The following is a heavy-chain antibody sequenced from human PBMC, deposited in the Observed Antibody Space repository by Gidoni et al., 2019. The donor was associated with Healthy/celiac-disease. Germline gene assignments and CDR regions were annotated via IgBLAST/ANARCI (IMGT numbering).Heavy chain of an antibody. Sequence: VHLVESGGGLVQPGGSLRLSCPASGFTFSRYEMNWVSQAPGKGMEWVSYISRSGSTIYDADGVKGRVTISRDNAKNSLYLQMSSLRAEDTAVYYCARDVSSSFTNDDVDIWGQGTMVTVSS. D-gene: IGHD6-6*01. CDR2: ISRSGSTI. CDR1: GFTFSRYE. V-gene: IGHV3-48*03. J-gene: IGHJ3*02. CDR3: ARDVSSSFTNDDVDI.